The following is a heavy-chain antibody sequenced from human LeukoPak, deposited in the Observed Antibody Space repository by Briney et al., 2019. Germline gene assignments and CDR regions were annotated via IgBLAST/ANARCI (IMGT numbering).Heavy chain of an antibody. Sequence: TGGSLRLSCAASGFTFSRYGMHWVRQAPGKGLEWVAFIRYDGSNKYYADSVKGRFTISRDNSKNTLYLQMNSLRAEDTAVYYCAIYSGYDSHEAFDYWGQGTLVTVSS. V-gene: IGHV3-30*02. D-gene: IGHD5-12*01. J-gene: IGHJ4*02. CDR2: IRYDGSNK. CDR1: GFTFSRYG. CDR3: AIYSGYDSHEAFDY.